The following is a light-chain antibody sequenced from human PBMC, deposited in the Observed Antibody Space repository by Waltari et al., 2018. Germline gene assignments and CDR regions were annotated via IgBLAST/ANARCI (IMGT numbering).Light chain of an antibody. Sequence: QSALTQPRSVSGSLGPSVTISCTGTSSNVGNYNYVSWYQQHPGKAPKLVIYDVTKRPSGVPDRFAGSKSGNTASLTISGLQPEDETDYYCCSYAGSSRVFGGGTKLTVL. CDR2: DVT. V-gene: IGLV2-11*01. J-gene: IGLJ2*01. CDR1: SSNVGNYNY. CDR3: CSYAGSSRV.